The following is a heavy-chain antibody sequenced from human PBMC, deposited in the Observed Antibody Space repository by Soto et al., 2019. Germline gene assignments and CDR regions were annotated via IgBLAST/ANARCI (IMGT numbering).Heavy chain of an antibody. CDR3: AKSSSRAHYYCMVV. V-gene: IGHV3-23*01. CDR2: VSARGGDT. D-gene: IGHD2-2*01. Sequence: GSLRLSCAASGLTFSSYGMNWVRQAPGKGLEWVAGVSARGGDTSYADSVKGRFTISRDNSKDTLFLQMNSLRAEDTAVYYCAKSSSRAHYYCMVVWGLGTTVTVSS. J-gene: IGHJ6*02. CDR1: GLTFSSYG.